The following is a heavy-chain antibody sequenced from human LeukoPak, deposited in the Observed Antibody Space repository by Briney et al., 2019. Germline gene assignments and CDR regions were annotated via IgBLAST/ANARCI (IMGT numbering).Heavy chain of an antibody. V-gene: IGHV3-48*04. D-gene: IGHD3-16*02. Sequence: PGGSLRLSCAASGFTFSSYSMNWVRQAPGKGLEWVSYISSSGSTIYYADSVKGRFTISRDNAKNSLYLQMNSLRAEDTAVYYCASYRWGRQLGYWGQGTLVTVSS. CDR1: GFTFSSYS. J-gene: IGHJ4*02. CDR3: ASYRWGRQLGY. CDR2: ISSSGSTI.